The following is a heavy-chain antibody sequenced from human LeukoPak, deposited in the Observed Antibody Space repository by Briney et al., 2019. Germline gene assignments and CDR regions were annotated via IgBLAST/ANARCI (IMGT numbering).Heavy chain of an antibody. D-gene: IGHD3-10*01. V-gene: IGHV1-2*02. CDR2: INPHSGGT. CDR1: GYTFTGYY. CDR3: ARNYGSGDFDS. Sequence: AASVKVSCKASGYTFTGYYILWVRQAPGQGLESVGWINPHSGGTYYTQNFQGRVTMTRGTSISTAYMELSGLKSDDTAVYYCARNYGSGDFDSWGQGTLVTVSS. J-gene: IGHJ4*02.